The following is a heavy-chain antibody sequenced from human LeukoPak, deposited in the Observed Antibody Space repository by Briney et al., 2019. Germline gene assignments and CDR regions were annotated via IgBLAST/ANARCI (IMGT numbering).Heavy chain of an antibody. Sequence: QPGGSLRLSCAASGFTFSSYAMHWVRQAPGKGLEWVAVISYDGSNKYYADSVKGRFTISRDNSKNTPYLQMNSLRAEDTAVYYCARKTATIGAYWGQGTLVTVSS. V-gene: IGHV3-30-3*01. CDR3: ARKTATIGAY. CDR2: ISYDGSNK. J-gene: IGHJ4*02. D-gene: IGHD5-24*01. CDR1: GFTFSSYA.